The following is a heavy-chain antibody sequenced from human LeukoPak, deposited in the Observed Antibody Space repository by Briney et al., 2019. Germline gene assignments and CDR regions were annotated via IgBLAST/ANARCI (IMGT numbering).Heavy chain of an antibody. Sequence: SETLSLTCTVSGGSISSSSYYWGWIRQPPGKGLEWIGSIYYSGSTYYNPSLKSRVTISVDTSKNQFSLKLSSVTAADTAVYYCAREGDSSVYYDYWGQGTLVTVSS. J-gene: IGHJ4*02. V-gene: IGHV4-39*02. CDR1: GGSISSSSYY. D-gene: IGHD3-22*01. CDR2: IYYSGST. CDR3: AREGDSSVYYDY.